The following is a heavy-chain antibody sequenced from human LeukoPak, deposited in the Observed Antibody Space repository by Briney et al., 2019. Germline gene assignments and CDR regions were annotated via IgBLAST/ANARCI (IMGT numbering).Heavy chain of an antibody. CDR1: GFTFSSYW. CDR3: ARDLRGQYCSSTSCYFLPYNWFDP. CDR2: INSDGSST. D-gene: IGHD2-2*01. V-gene: IGHV3-74*01. J-gene: IGHJ5*02. Sequence: GGSLRLSCAASGFTFSSYWMHWVRQAPGKGLVWVSRINSDGSSTNYADSGKGRFTISRDNAKNTLYLQMNSLRAEDTAVYYCARDLRGQYCSSTSCYFLPYNWFDPWGQGTLVTVSS.